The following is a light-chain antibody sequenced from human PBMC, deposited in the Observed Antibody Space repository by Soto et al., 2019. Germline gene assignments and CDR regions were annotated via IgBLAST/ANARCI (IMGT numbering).Light chain of an antibody. CDR3: SSYTGNRDFYV. J-gene: IGLJ1*01. CDR2: EVT. Sequence: ALTQPPSASGSPGQSVTISCTGTSSDVGRFNFVSWYQQHPGKAPRLLIYEVTKRPSGVPDRFSGSKSGNAASLTVSGLQAEDEADYFCSSYTGNRDFYVFGTGTKVTVL. CDR1: SSDVGRFNF. V-gene: IGLV2-8*01.